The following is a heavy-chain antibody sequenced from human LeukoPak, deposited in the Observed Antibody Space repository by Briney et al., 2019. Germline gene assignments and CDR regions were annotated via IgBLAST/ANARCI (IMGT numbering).Heavy chain of an antibody. Sequence: PGGSLRLSCAASGFTFTNYWMSWVRQAPGKGLEWVANIKHDESERHYVDSVKGRFTISRDNAKKSLYLQMNSLRVEDTAVYYCAREGITAAADYWGQGTLVTVSS. CDR2: IKHDESER. V-gene: IGHV3-7*01. D-gene: IGHD6-13*01. CDR1: GFTFTNYW. J-gene: IGHJ4*02. CDR3: AREGITAAADY.